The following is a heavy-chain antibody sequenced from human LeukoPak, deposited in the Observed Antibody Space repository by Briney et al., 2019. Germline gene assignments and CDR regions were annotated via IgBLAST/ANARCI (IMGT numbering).Heavy chain of an antibody. V-gene: IGHV3-20*04. CDR1: GFTFDDYG. D-gene: IGHD3-10*01. Sequence: GGSLRLSCAASGFTFDDYGMSWVRQAPGEGLEWVSGINWNGGSTGYADSVKGRFTISRDNAKNSLYLQMNSLRAEDTALYYCARARGVRGNTYYFDYWGQGTLVTVSS. J-gene: IGHJ4*02. CDR2: INWNGGST. CDR3: ARARGVRGNTYYFDY.